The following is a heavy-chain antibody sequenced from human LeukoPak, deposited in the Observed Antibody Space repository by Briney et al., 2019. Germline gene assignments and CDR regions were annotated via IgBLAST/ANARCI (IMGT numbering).Heavy chain of an antibody. J-gene: IGHJ4*02. Sequence: GASVKVSCKASGYSFTTHGISWVRQAPGQGLEWMGWIGTYSAITNFSQNFQGRVTMTTDTSTSTAYMELRSLRSDDTAVYYCARSTGSILPFDYWGQGTLVTVSS. CDR2: IGTYSAIT. V-gene: IGHV1-18*01. CDR1: GYSFTTHG. CDR3: ARSTGSILPFDY. D-gene: IGHD1-26*01.